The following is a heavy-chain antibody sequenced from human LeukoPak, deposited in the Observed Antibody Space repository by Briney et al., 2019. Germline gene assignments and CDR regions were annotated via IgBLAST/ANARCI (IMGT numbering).Heavy chain of an antibody. Sequence: GASVKVSCKASGYTFTSYYMHWVRQAPGQGLEWMGIINPSGGSTSYAQKFQGRVTMTTDTSTSTAYMELKSLRSDDTAVYYCARGEIGSAFDYWGQGTLVTVSS. CDR2: INPSGGST. V-gene: IGHV1-46*01. D-gene: IGHD6-19*01. CDR1: GYTFTSYY. J-gene: IGHJ4*02. CDR3: ARGEIGSAFDY.